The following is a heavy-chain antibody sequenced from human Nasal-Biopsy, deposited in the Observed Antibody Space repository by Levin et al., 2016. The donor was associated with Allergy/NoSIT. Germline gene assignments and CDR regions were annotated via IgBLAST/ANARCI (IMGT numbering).Heavy chain of an antibody. D-gene: IGHD2-2*01. Sequence: SETLSLTCTVSGGSIGSYYWNWIRQPPGKGLEWIGYLFYSGSTKYNPSLKSRVTISVDTSMNQFSLELNSVTAADTAVYYCATSSSSRKAYYGLDVWGQGTTVTVSS. J-gene: IGHJ6*02. CDR1: GGSIGSYY. CDR3: ATSSSSRKAYYGLDV. CDR2: LFYSGST. V-gene: IGHV4-59*08.